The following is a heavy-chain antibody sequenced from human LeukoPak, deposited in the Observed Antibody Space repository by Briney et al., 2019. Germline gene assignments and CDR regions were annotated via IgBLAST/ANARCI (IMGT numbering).Heavy chain of an antibody. CDR2: INPSGGST. V-gene: IGHV1-46*01. D-gene: IGHD3-16*01. CDR3: ARVLGGLAFRTFDY. J-gene: IGHJ4*02. Sequence: ASVKVSCKASGGTFSSYAISWVRQAPGQGLEWMGIINPSGGSTIYAQKFQGRVTMTRDTSTSTVYMELSSLRSEDTAVYYCARVLGGLAFRTFDYWGQGTLVTVSS. CDR1: GGTFSSYA.